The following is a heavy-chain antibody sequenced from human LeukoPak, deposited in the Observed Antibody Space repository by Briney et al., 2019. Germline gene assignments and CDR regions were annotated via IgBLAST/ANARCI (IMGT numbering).Heavy chain of an antibody. CDR1: GFTFSNYS. V-gene: IGHV3-74*01. CDR2: INSDGSTT. D-gene: IGHD2/OR15-2a*01. Sequence: GGSLRLSCTASGFTFSNYSMHWVRQAPGKGLVWVSRINSDGSTTNYADSVKGRFTISRDNAKNTLFLQMNSLRAEDTAVYYCASLQNVPSYYYYYVMDVWGQGTTVTVSS. J-gene: IGHJ6*02. CDR3: ASLQNVPSYYYYYVMDV.